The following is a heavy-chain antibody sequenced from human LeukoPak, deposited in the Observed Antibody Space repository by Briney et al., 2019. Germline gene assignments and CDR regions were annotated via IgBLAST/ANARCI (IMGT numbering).Heavy chain of an antibody. CDR1: GFTFSSYA. CDR3: AKHQRDIVVVPAGVGYYMDV. D-gene: IGHD2-2*01. Sequence: GGSLRLSCAASGFTFSSYAMSWVRQAPGKGLEWVSAISGSGDSTYYADSVKGRFTISRGNSKNTLYLQMNSLRAEDTAVYYCAKHQRDIVVVPAGVGYYMDVWGKGTTVTVSS. J-gene: IGHJ6*03. CDR2: ISGSGDST. V-gene: IGHV3-23*01.